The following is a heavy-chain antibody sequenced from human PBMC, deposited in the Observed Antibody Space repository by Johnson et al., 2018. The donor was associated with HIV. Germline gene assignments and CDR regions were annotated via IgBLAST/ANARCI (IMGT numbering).Heavy chain of an antibody. J-gene: IGHJ3*02. CDR2: IKQDGSEK. CDR3: ARDLYYGSGSSVAFDI. Sequence: VQLVESGGGVVQPGRSLRLSCAASGFTFSSYAMNWVRQAPGEGLEWVANIKQDGSEKYYGASVKGRFTISRDNSKNSLYLQMNSLRADDTALYYCARDLYYGSGSSVAFDIWGQGTTVTVSS. V-gene: IGHV3-7*05. CDR1: GFTFSSYA. D-gene: IGHD3-10*01.